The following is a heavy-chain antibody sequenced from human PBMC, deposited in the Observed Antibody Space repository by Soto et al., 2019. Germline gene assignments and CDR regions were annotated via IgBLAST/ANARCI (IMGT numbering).Heavy chain of an antibody. CDR3: AKKVPGSNPLDS. CDR1: GFTFSRYA. Sequence: PGGSLRLSCAVSGFTFSRYAMTWVRQAPGKGLEWVSSISGSGGSTYYADSVRGRFTISRDNSKNTLYLQMNSLRVEDTAVYYCAKKVPGSNPLDSWGQGALVTVSS. CDR2: ISGSGGST. J-gene: IGHJ4*02. D-gene: IGHD1-1*01. V-gene: IGHV3-23*01.